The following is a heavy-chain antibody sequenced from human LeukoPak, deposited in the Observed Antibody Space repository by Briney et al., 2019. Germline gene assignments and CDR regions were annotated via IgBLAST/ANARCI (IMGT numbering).Heavy chain of an antibody. J-gene: IGHJ4*02. Sequence: ASTKVSCKASGGTFSSYAISWVRQAPGQGLEWMGGIIPIFGTANYAQKFQGRVTITADESTSTAYMELSSLRSEDTAVYYCAREMRTSRDGLDYWGQGTLVTVSS. D-gene: IGHD5-24*01. CDR1: GGTFSSYA. CDR2: IIPIFGTA. V-gene: IGHV1-69*13. CDR3: AREMRTSRDGLDY.